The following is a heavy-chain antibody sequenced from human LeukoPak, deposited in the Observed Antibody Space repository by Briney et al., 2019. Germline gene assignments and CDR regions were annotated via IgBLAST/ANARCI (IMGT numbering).Heavy chain of an antibody. CDR2: ISGSGTTI. J-gene: IGHJ3*02. Sequence: GGSLRLSCAASGFSFSSYEMNWVRQAPGKGLEWVSYISGSGTTIYYADSVKGRFTISRDNAENSLYLQMNSLRDEDTAVYYCARVSMDYDILTGYRNDAFDIWGQGTMVTVSS. D-gene: IGHD3-9*01. V-gene: IGHV3-48*03. CDR3: ARVSMDYDILTGYRNDAFDI. CDR1: GFSFSSYE.